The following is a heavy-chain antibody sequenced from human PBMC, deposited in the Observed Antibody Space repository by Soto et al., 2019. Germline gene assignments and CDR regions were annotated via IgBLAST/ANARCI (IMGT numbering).Heavy chain of an antibody. V-gene: IGHV1-18*04. CDR2: INAYNGDT. CDR1: GYFFTSHY. D-gene: IGHD3-10*01. J-gene: IGHJ6*02. Sequence: ASVKVSCKTSGYFFTSHYIHWVRLAPGQGLEWMGWINAYNGDTNYAQKLQGRVTMTTDTSTSTAYMELRSLRSDDTAVYYCARDVRFGEFIYYYGMDVWGQGTTVTVSS. CDR3: ARDVRFGEFIYYYGMDV.